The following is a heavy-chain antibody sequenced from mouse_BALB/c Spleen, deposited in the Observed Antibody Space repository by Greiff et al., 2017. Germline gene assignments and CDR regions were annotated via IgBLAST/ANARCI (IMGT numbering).Heavy chain of an antibody. Sequence: QVQLKQSGAELVRPGVSVKISCKGSGYTFTDYAMHWVKQSHAKSLEWIGVISTYYGDASYNQKFKGKATMTVDKSSSTAYMELARLTSEDSAIYYCARHGHFDVWGAGTTVTVSS. CDR3: ARHGHFDV. CDR1: GYTFTDYA. CDR2: ISTYYGDA. J-gene: IGHJ1*01. V-gene: IGHV1S137*01.